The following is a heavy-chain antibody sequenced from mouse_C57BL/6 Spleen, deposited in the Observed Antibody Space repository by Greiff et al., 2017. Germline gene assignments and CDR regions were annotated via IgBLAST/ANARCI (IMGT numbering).Heavy chain of an antibody. V-gene: IGHV2-9-1*01. CDR3: ARDYDYDSYYAMDY. Sequence: VKLVESGPCLVAPSQSLSITCTVSGFSLTRYAISWVRQPPGTGLEWLGVIWTGGGTNYNSALKSRLSISKDNSKSQVFLKMNSLQTDDTARYYCARDYDYDSYYAMDYWGQGTSVTVSS. CDR2: IWTGGGT. J-gene: IGHJ4*01. D-gene: IGHD2-4*01. CDR1: GFSLTRYA.